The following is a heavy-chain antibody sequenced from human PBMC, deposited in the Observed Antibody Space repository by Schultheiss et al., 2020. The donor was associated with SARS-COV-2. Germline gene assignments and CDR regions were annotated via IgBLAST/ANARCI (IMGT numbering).Heavy chain of an antibody. Sequence: GGSLRLSCAASGFTFSSYAMSWVRQAPGKGLEWVSAISGSGGSTYYADSVKGRFTISRDNSKNTLYLQMNSLRAEDTAVYYCAKDSRDPLWFGEWGMDVWGKGTTVTVSS. J-gene: IGHJ6*04. V-gene: IGHV3-23*01. D-gene: IGHD3-10*01. CDR1: GFTFSSYA. CDR3: AKDSRDPLWFGEWGMDV. CDR2: ISGSGGST.